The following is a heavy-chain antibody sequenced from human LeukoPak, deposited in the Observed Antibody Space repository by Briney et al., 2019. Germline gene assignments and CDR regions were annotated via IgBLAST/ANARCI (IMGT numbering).Heavy chain of an antibody. CDR2: ISSSSSYI. V-gene: IGHV3-21*01. D-gene: IGHD6-13*01. J-gene: IGHJ5*02. CDR3: ARDRPGIAAAGGWFDP. Sequence: PGGSLRLSCAASGFTFSSYSMNWVRQAPGKGLEWVSSISSSSSYIYYADSVKGRFTISRDNAKNSLYLQMNSLRAEDTAVYYCARDRPGIAAAGGWFDPWGQGTLVTVSS. CDR1: GFTFSSYS.